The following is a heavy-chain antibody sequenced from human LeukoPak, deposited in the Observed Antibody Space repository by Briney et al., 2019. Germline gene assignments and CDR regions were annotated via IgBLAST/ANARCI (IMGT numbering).Heavy chain of an antibody. V-gene: IGHV4-59*11. Sequence: SETLSLTCAVSADSFSSHYWTWIRQSPGTGLEWIGYISYIGSTNYNPSLKSRVTISIDTSKNQFSLKLRSVTAADTAVYYCARDLVTVTKGFDIWGQGTMVSVSS. CDR3: ARDLVTVTKGFDI. J-gene: IGHJ3*02. CDR1: ADSFSSHY. D-gene: IGHD4-17*01. CDR2: ISYIGST.